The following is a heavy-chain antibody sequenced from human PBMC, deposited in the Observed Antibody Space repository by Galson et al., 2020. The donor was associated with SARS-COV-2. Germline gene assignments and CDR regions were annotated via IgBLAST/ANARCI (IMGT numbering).Heavy chain of an antibody. CDR3: ARETDDHTSSWYGH. CDR1: GFALSNSA. D-gene: IGHD2-2*01. J-gene: IGHJ5*02. CDR2: VSYDGTTK. V-gene: IGHV3-30*04. Sequence: GGSLRLSCAASGFALSNSAMHWVRQAPGKGLEWVAIVSYDGTTKYNSDSVKGRFTISRDISKNTLYLQMNSLRPEDTAVYYCARETDDHTSSWYGHWGQGARVTVSS.